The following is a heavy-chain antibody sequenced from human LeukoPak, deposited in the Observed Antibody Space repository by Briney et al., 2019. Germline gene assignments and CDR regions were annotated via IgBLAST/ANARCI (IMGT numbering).Heavy chain of an antibody. CDR1: GYTFTSYY. Sequence: GASVKVSCTASGYTFTSYYMHWVRQAPGQGLEWMGIINPIGGNTIYAQKFQGRVTMTEDTSTDTAYMELSSLRSEDTAVYYCATDRAQGAVAGKFDYWGQGTLVTVSS. CDR3: ATDRAQGAVAGKFDY. J-gene: IGHJ4*02. D-gene: IGHD6-19*01. V-gene: IGHV1-46*01. CDR2: INPIGGNT.